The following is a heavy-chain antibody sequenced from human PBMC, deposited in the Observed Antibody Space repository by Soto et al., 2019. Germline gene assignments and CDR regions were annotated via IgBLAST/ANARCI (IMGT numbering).Heavy chain of an antibody. CDR2: IYSGGST. J-gene: IGHJ6*03. CDR1: GFTVSSNY. Sequence: PGGSLRLSCAASGFTVSSNYMSWVRQAPGKGLEWVSVIYSGGSTYYADSVKGRFTISRDNSKNTLYLQMNSLRAEDTAVYYCARDEITVTTGTYYYMDVWGKGTTVTVSS. D-gene: IGHD4-17*01. V-gene: IGHV3-66*01. CDR3: ARDEITVTTGTYYYMDV.